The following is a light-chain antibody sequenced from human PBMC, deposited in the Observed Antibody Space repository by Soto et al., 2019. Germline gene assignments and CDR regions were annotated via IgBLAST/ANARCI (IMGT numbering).Light chain of an antibody. J-gene: IGKJ5*01. CDR1: QSVISTY. Sequence: EIVLTQSPGTLSLSPGERATLSCRAIQSVISTYLAWYQQKPGQAPRLLIYGASSRATGIPDRFSGSGSGTDFTLTISSLEPEDCAIYYCQQRQYWPPITFGQGTRLEIK. CDR3: QQRQYWPPIT. CDR2: GAS. V-gene: IGKV3D-20*02.